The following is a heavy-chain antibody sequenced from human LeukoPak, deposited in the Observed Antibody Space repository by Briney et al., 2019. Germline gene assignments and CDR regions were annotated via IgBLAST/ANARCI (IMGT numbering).Heavy chain of an antibody. V-gene: IGHV3-21*01. CDR3: ARVKALGSWNYRSTTYYFDY. CDR2: ISSSSSYI. Sequence: GSLRLSCAASGFTFSSYSMNWVRQAPGKGLEWVSSISSSSSYIYYADSVKGRFTISRDNAKNSLYLQMNSLRAEDTAVYYCARVKALGSWNYRSTTYYFDYWGRGTLVTVSS. D-gene: IGHD1-7*01. CDR1: GFTFSSYS. J-gene: IGHJ4*02.